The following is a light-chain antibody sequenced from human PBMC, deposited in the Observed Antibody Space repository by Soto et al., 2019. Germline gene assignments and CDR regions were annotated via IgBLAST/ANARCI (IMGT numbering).Light chain of an antibody. CDR2: VAS. CDR1: QGIRND. Sequence: AIHLTQSPSSLSASVGDRFTITCMASQGIRNDLSWYQQKPGEAPKLLIYVASSLQSGVTSRFSGSGSGTDFTLTINSLQPEDCATYYCLQDSDYPLTVGEVTQVEIK. V-gene: IGKV1-6*01. CDR3: LQDSDYPLT. J-gene: IGKJ4*01.